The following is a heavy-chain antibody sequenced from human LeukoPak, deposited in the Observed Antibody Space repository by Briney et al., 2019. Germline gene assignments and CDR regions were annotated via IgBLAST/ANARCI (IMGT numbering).Heavy chain of an antibody. D-gene: IGHD3-10*01. CDR3: ARGGSGNGRVSSWFDP. CDR1: GYTFTSYD. Sequence: ASVRVSFKASGYTFTSYDINWGRQATGQGRERVGWMNPNSGNTGYAQKFQGRVTITRNTSISTAYMELSGLRSEDTAVYYCARGGSGNGRVSSWFDPWGQGTQVTVSS. V-gene: IGHV1-8*03. CDR2: MNPNSGNT. J-gene: IGHJ5*02.